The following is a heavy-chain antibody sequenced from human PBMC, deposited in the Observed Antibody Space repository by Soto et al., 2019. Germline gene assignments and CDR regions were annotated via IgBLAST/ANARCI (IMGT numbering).Heavy chain of an antibody. CDR2: ISYDGSNK. J-gene: IGHJ4*02. D-gene: IGHD5-12*01. CDR3: ARGRGMATANF. V-gene: IGHV3-30-3*01. CDR1: GFTFSTYA. Sequence: QVQLVESGGGVVQPGRSLRLSCAASGFTFSTYAMHWVRQAPVKGLEWVAVISYDGSNKYYADSVKGRFTISRDHSKNTLYLQMNSLRAEETAVYYCARGRGMATANFWGPGTLVTVSS.